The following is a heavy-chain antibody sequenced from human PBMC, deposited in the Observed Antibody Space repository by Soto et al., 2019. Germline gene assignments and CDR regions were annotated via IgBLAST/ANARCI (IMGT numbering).Heavy chain of an antibody. Sequence: SETLSLTCAVYGGSFSGYYWSWIRQPPGKGLEWIGEINHSGSTNYNPSLKSRVTISVDTSKNQFSLKLSSVTAADTAVYYCARGQGYSGYDLDYWGQGTLVTVSS. CDR3: ARGQGYSGYDLDY. J-gene: IGHJ4*02. CDR2: INHSGST. V-gene: IGHV4-34*01. D-gene: IGHD5-12*01. CDR1: GGSFSGYY.